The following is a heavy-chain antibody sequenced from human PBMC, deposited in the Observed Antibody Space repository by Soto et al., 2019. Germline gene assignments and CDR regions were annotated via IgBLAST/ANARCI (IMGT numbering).Heavy chain of an antibody. D-gene: IGHD3-22*01. V-gene: IGHV4-30-4*01. CDR1: GGSISSGDYY. CDR3: ARAMGDSSGYYGGEVDY. Sequence: TLSLTCTVSGGSISSGDYYWSWIRQPPGKGLEWIGYIYYSGSTYYNPSLKSRVTISVDTSKNQFSLKLSSVTAADTAVYYCARAMGDSSGYYGGEVDYWGQGTLVT. J-gene: IGHJ4*02. CDR2: IYYSGST.